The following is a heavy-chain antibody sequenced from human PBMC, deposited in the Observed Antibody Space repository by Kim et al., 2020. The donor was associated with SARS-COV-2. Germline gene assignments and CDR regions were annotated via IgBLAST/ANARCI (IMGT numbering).Heavy chain of an antibody. CDR2: IRSKAYGGTT. CDR1: GFTFGDYA. D-gene: IGHD4-17*01. CDR3: TRDPFTYGGNSPTYYN. V-gene: IGHV3-49*04. J-gene: IGHJ4*02. Sequence: GGSLRLSCTASGFTFGDYAMSWVRQAPGKGLEWVGFIRSKAYGGTTEYAASVKGRFTISRDDSKSIAYLQMNSLKTEDTAVYYCTRDPFTYGGNSPTYYNWGQGTLVTVSS.